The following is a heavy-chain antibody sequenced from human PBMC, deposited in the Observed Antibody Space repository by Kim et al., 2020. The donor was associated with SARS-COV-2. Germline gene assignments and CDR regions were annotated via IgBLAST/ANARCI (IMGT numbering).Heavy chain of an antibody. D-gene: IGHD2-21*02. CDR2: IYTSGST. CDR3: ARGLVGGNSGLSDGLKPGNFDY. J-gene: IGHJ4*02. Sequence: SETLSLTCTVSGGSISSGSYYWSWIRQPAGKGLEWIGRIYTSGSTNYNPSLKSRVTISVDTSKNQFSLKLSSVTAADTAVYYCARGLVGGNSGLSDGLKPGNFDYWGQGTLVTVSS. V-gene: IGHV4-61*02. CDR1: GGSISSGSYY.